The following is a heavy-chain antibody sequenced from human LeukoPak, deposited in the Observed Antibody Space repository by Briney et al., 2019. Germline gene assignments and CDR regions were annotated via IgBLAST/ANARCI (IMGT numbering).Heavy chain of an antibody. V-gene: IGHV1-2*02. CDR1: GYTFTGYC. J-gene: IGHJ4*02. CDR3: ARVRYYGSGSLTFDS. Sequence: GASVKVYGKAAGYTFTGYCMHWVRQAPGQELEWMGWINPNSGGTNYSETFQGRITMTRDKSVRTAYIETITLLAAVPAVYYCARVRYYGSGSLTFDSWGLGTLVTVSS. D-gene: IGHD3-10*01. CDR2: INPNSGGT.